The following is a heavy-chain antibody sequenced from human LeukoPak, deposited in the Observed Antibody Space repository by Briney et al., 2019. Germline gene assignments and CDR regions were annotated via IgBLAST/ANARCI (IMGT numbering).Heavy chain of an antibody. CDR1: GYTFTSYG. D-gene: IGHD3-10*01. J-gene: IGHJ5*02. Sequence: ASVKVSCRASGYTFTSYGISWVRQAPGQGLEWMGWISGYSGDTNYAQEVQGRVTMTTDTSTSTAYMVLRSLRSDDTAVYYCARDPYYYASGSFSNWFDPWGQGTLVTVSS. V-gene: IGHV1-18*01. CDR3: ARDPYYYASGSFSNWFDP. CDR2: ISGYSGDT.